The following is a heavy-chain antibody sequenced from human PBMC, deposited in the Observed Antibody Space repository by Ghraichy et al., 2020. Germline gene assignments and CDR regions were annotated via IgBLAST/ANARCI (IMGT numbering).Heavy chain of an antibody. Sequence: ASVKVSCKASGYTFTGYYMHWVRQAPGQGREGMGWINPNSGGTNYAQKFQGRVTMTRDTSISTAYMELSRLRSDDTAVYYCATSSGWYCLCFDYWGQGTLVTVSS. D-gene: IGHD6-19*01. CDR3: ATSSGWYCLCFDY. J-gene: IGHJ4*02. CDR2: INPNSGGT. V-gene: IGHV1-2*02. CDR1: GYTFTGYY.